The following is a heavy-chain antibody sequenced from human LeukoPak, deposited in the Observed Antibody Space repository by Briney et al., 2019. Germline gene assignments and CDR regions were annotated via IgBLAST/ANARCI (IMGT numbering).Heavy chain of an antibody. Sequence: GGTRRLSCAASGFTFSSNGMSWVPKAQGKGLEWVSAISGSGGSTYSADSVKGGFTISKDNSKNTLYLQMNSLTAEDTAVYYCAKVFWGDYEAFDYWGQGTLVTVSS. CDR2: ISGSGGST. CDR3: AKVFWGDYEAFDY. D-gene: IGHD4-17*01. V-gene: IGHV3-23*01. CDR1: GFTFSSNG. J-gene: IGHJ4*02.